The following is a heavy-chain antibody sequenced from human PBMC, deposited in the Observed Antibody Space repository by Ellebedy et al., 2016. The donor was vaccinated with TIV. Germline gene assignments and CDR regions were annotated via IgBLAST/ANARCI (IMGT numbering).Heavy chain of an antibody. D-gene: IGHD3-3*01. V-gene: IGHV4-34*01. CDR2: INHSGST. CDR3: ARGEDYDFWSGYRTNWFDP. CDR1: GGSFSGYY. J-gene: IGHJ5*02. Sequence: SETLSFTXAVYGGSFSGYYWSWIRQPPGKGLEWIGEINHSGSTNYNPSLKSRVTISVDTSKNQFSLKLSSVTAADTAVYYCARGEDYDFWSGYRTNWFDPWGQGTLVTVSS.